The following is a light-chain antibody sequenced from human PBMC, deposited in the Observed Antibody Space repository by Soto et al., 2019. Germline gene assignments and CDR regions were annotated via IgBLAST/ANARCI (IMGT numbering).Light chain of an antibody. CDR1: QDISSW. Sequence: DLQMTQSPSTLSASIGDRVTITCRTSQDISSWLAWYQQKPGKAPKILIYKASTLESGVPSRFNVSGSRNEFSLTIISLQPDDFAKYYCQQYNSLSGTIRQRTKVEIK. CDR2: KAS. V-gene: IGKV1-5*03. J-gene: IGKJ1*01. CDR3: QQYNSLSGT.